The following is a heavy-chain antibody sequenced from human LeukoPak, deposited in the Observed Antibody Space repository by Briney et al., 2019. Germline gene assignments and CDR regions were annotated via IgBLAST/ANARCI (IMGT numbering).Heavy chain of an antibody. CDR2: IYSGGST. Sequence: TGGSLRLSCAASGFTFDDYAMHWVRQAPGKGLEWVSVIYSGGSTYYADSVRGRFTISRDSSKNSLHLQMNSLRAEDTAVYYCAKARVGCTNYAFDIWGQGTMVTVSS. CDR3: AKARVGCTNYAFDI. CDR1: GFTFDDYA. J-gene: IGHJ3*02. D-gene: IGHD2-8*01. V-gene: IGHV3-53*01.